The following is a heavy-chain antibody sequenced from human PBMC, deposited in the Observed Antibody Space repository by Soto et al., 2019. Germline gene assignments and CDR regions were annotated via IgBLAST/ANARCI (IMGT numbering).Heavy chain of an antibody. CDR2: ISGSGATK. J-gene: IGHJ4*02. Sequence: GGSLRLSCAASGFTFSSYWMHWVRQAPGKGLEWVSYISGSGATKYYADSVKGRFTISRDNARNSLYLQMSSLSDEDTAVYYCARAIRGFSYVVDYWGQGTLVTVSS. D-gene: IGHD5-18*01. V-gene: IGHV3-48*02. CDR1: GFTFSSYW. CDR3: ARAIRGFSYVVDY.